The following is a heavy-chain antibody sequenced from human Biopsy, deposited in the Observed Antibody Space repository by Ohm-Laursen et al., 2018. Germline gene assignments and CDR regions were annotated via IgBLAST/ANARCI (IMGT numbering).Heavy chain of an antibody. Sequence: ASVKVSCKVSGYKFTSYGMSWVRQAPGQGFEWMGWISGYNGNTNYAQKFQGRITMTIDAATSTGYMDLRSLKSDDPAVYYCARIAAAGWDDYWGQGTLVTVSS. V-gene: IGHV1-18*01. CDR1: GYKFTSYG. CDR2: ISGYNGNT. D-gene: IGHD6-25*01. CDR3: ARIAAAGWDDY. J-gene: IGHJ4*02.